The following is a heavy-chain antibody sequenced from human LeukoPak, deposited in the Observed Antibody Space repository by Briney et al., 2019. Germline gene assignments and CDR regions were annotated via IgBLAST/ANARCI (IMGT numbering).Heavy chain of an antibody. V-gene: IGHV3-21*01. J-gene: IGHJ4*02. CDR2: ISSSSSYI. Sequence: GGSLRLSCAASGFTFSSYNMNWVRQAPGKGLEWVSSISSSSSYIYYADSVKGRFTISRDNAKNSLYLQMNSLRAEDTAVYYCARDSPPYYYYDNSGPVEIWGQGTLVTVSS. CDR3: ARDSPPYYYYDNSGPVEI. D-gene: IGHD3-22*01. CDR1: GFTFSSYN.